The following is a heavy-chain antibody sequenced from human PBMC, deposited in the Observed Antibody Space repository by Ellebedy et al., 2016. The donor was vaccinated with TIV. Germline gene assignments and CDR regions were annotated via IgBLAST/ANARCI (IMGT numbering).Heavy chain of an antibody. D-gene: IGHD3-3*01. CDR2: MNPDTGDT. J-gene: IGHJ4*02. Sequence: AASVKVSCKASGYTFIGYDMNWVRQAPGQGLEWMGWMNPDTGDTGYAQKFQGRVALTTNTSTTTAYMELSSLRSEDTAIYYCARGGSGRGISALGARAFGYWGQGALVTVAS. V-gene: IGHV1-8*01. CDR3: ARGGSGRGISALGARAFGY. CDR1: GYTFIGYD.